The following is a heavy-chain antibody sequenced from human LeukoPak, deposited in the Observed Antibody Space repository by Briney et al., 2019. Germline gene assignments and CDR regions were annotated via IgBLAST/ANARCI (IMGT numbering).Heavy chain of an antibody. J-gene: IGHJ4*02. CDR1: GFTVSSNY. V-gene: IGHV3-66*01. Sequence: GGSLRLSCAAPGFTVSSNYMSWVRQAPGKGLEWVSVIYSGGSTYYADSVKGRFTISRDNSKNTLYLQMNSLRAEDTAVYYCARSPLRWSYFDYWGQGTLVTVSS. D-gene: IGHD6-13*01. CDR2: IYSGGST. CDR3: ARSPLRWSYFDY.